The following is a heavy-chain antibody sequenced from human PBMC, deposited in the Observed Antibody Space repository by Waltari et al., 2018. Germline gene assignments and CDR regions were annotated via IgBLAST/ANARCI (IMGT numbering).Heavy chain of an antibody. V-gene: IGHV4-59*11. J-gene: IGHJ4*02. CDR2: SYDSGST. Sequence: QVQLQESSPGLVKPSETLSLTCTVSGCSISGHYWIWIRQPPGKGLEWIGYSYDSGSTNYNPFRKIRLTISVDTSKNKFCLKVSAVTAADTAVYYCARGSVGAPFDYWGQGTLVTVSS. CDR1: GCSISGHY. D-gene: IGHD1-26*01. CDR3: ARGSVGAPFDY.